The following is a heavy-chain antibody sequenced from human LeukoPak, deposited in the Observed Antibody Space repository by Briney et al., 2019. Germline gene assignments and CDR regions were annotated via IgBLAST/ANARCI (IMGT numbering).Heavy chain of an antibody. Sequence: SETLSLTCTVSGGSISSYYWSWIRQPPGKGLEWIGYIHYSGSTNYNPSLKSRVTISVDTSKNQFSLKLSSVTAADTAVYYCARDRYGDADYWGQGTLVTVSS. CDR1: GGSISSYY. CDR2: IHYSGST. CDR3: ARDRYGDADY. V-gene: IGHV4-59*01. J-gene: IGHJ4*02. D-gene: IGHD4-17*01.